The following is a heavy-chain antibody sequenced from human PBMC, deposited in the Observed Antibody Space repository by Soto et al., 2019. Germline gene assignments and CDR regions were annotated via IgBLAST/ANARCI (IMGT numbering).Heavy chain of an antibody. D-gene: IGHD3-3*01. CDR1: GFTFTGYA. CDR3: ARDGRRTYYDFWSGYSDY. CDR2: ISYDGSNK. V-gene: IGHV3-30-3*01. Sequence: VQLLESGGDLVQPGGSLTLSCAASGFTFTGYAMSWVRQAPGKGLEWVAVISYDGSNKYYADSVKGRFTISRDNSKNTLYLQMNSLRDEDTAVYYCARDGRRTYYDFWSGYSDYWGQGTLVTVSS. J-gene: IGHJ4*02.